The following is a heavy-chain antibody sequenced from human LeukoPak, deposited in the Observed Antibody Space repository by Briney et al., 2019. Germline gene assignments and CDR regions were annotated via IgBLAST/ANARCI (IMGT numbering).Heavy chain of an antibody. CDR3: ARDSLYPGSVEPLGY. CDR2: IYTFGGT. Sequence: SETLSLTCSVSAGSMTSFYWNWVRQPVGKGLEWVGQIYTFGGTNYNPSLRSRVTMSVDTSKNQYSLQLTSVTAADTGVYYCARDSLYPGSVEPLGYWGQGILVIVSS. CDR1: AGSMTSFY. J-gene: IGHJ4*02. D-gene: IGHD2-15*01. V-gene: IGHV4-4*07.